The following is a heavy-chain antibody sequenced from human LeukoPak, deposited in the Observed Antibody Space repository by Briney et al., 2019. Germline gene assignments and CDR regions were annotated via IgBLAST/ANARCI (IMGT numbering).Heavy chain of an antibody. D-gene: IGHD6-6*01. CDR3: ARDYTDSSSSMDY. Sequence: ASVKVSCKASGYTFTGYYLHWVRQAPGQGLEWMGCVNPNSGDTNYAQKFQGSVTMTRDTSISTVYMELSRLRSDDTAVYYCARDYTDSSSSMDYWGQGTLVTVSS. V-gene: IGHV1-2*02. J-gene: IGHJ4*02. CDR2: VNPNSGDT. CDR1: GYTFTGYY.